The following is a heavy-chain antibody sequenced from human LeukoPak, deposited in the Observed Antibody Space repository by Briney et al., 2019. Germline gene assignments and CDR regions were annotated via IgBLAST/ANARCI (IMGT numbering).Heavy chain of an antibody. CDR1: GGSISSSSYY. CDR2: IYYSGST. D-gene: IGHD2-2*01. Sequence: SETLSLTCSVSGGSISSSSYYWGWIRQPPGKGLEWIVSIYYSGSTNYNPSLKSRVTMSVDTSKNQFSLKLSSVTAADTAVYYCARDIVVVPAAMFGKYNWFDPWGQGTLVTVSS. V-gene: IGHV4-39*07. J-gene: IGHJ5*02. CDR3: ARDIVVVPAAMFGKYNWFDP.